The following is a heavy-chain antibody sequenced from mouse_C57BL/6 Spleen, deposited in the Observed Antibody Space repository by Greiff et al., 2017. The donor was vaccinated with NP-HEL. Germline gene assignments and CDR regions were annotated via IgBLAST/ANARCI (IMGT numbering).Heavy chain of an antibody. CDR3: ARGDGYCFDD. D-gene: IGHD2-3*01. Sequence: DVQLVESGGGLVKPGGSLKLSCAASGFTFSSYAMSWVRQTPEKRLEWVATISDGGSYTYYPDNVKGRFTISRDNAKNNLYLQMSNLKSEETAMYYCARGDGYCFDDWGEGTTLTVSS. CDR2: ISDGGSYT. V-gene: IGHV5-4*01. J-gene: IGHJ2*01. CDR1: GFTFSSYA.